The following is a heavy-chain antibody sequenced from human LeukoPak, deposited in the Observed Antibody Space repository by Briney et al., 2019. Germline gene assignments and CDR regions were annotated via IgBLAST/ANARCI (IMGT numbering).Heavy chain of an antibody. CDR1: GFTFSSYD. V-gene: IGHV3-48*03. D-gene: IGHD3-22*01. CDR3: AREGWLRQYYYVMDV. Sequence: PGGSLRLSCAASGFTFSSYDMNWVRQAPGKGLEWVSYISCSGSTIYYADSVKGRFTISRDNAKNSLYLQMNSLRAEDTAVYYCAREGWLRQYYYVMDVWGQGTTVSVS. CDR2: ISCSGSTI. J-gene: IGHJ6*01.